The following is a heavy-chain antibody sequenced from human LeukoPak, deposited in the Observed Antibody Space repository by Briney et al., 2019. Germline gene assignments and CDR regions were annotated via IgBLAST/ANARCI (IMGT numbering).Heavy chain of an antibody. CDR3: AKGAIAALNAYFDY. CDR2: ISGSGGNT. CDR1: GFTFSSSA. D-gene: IGHD2-15*01. J-gene: IGHJ4*02. V-gene: IGHV3-23*01. Sequence: GGSLRLSCAASGFTFSSSAMSWVRQAPGKGLEWVSAISGSGGNTYYADSVKGRFTISRDNSKNTLYLQMNSLRAEDTAVYYCAKGAIAALNAYFDYWGQGTLVTVSS.